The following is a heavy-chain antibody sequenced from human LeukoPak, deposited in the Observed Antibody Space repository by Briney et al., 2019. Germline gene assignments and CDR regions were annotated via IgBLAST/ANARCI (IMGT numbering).Heavy chain of an antibody. J-gene: IGHJ4*02. Sequence: PSETLSLTCTVSGYSISSGYYWGWIRQPPGKGLEWIGSIFHSGSTYYNPSLKSRVTISVDTSKNQFSLKLSSVTAADTAVYYCARQGIYYESSGYPDYWGQGTLVTVSS. CDR2: IFHSGST. CDR1: GYSISSGYY. CDR3: ARQGIYYESSGYPDY. D-gene: IGHD3-22*01. V-gene: IGHV4-38-2*02.